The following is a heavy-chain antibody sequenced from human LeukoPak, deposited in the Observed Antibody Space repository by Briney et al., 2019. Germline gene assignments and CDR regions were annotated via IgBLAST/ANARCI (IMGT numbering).Heavy chain of an antibody. V-gene: IGHV3-43*02. CDR3: AKDAMMHYDFSYNWFDP. J-gene: IGHJ5*02. D-gene: IGHD3-3*01. Sequence: PGGSLRLSCAASGFTFDDYAMHWVRQAPGKGLEWVSLISGDGGSTYYADSVKGRFTISRDNSKNPLYLQMNSLRTEDTALYYCAKDAMMHYDFSYNWFDPWGQGTLVTVSS. CDR2: ISGDGGST. CDR1: GFTFDDYA.